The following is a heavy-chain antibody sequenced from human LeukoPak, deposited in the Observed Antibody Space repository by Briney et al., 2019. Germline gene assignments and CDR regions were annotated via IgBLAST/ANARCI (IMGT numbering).Heavy chain of an antibody. CDR1: GFTFSSYS. Sequence: PGGSLRLSCAASGFTFSSYSMNWVRQAPGKGLEWVSYISSSGSTIYYADSVKGRFTISRDNAKNSLYLQMNSLRAEDTAVYYCARRTVTTDYWGQGTLVTVSS. CDR2: ISSSGSTI. J-gene: IGHJ4*02. V-gene: IGHV3-48*04. D-gene: IGHD4-17*01. CDR3: ARRTVTTDY.